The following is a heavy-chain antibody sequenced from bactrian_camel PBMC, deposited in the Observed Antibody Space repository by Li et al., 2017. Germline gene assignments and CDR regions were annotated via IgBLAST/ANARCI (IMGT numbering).Heavy chain of an antibody. CDR2: IASFGSST. V-gene: IGHV3S54*01. Sequence: HVQLVESGGGSVQAGGSLRLSCAAAGDILCRNCMAWFRQAPGKEREGVAAIASFGSSTDYANSVKGRLTVSADNAKNTLHLQMNSLKPEDTAVYYCTAHSSLSAWVLAHVTPNYWGQGTQVTVS. CDR1: GDILCRNC. D-gene: IGHD3*01. J-gene: IGHJ4*01. CDR3: TAHSSLSAWVLAHVTPNY.